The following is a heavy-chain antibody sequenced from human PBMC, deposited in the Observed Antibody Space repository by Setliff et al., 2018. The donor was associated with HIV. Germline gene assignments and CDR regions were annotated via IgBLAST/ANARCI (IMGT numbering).Heavy chain of an antibody. D-gene: IGHD3-10*01. CDR1: GFIFSNYR. CDR3: ARGLNYYGSGSYLPLGY. J-gene: IGHJ4*02. CDR2: IDHSGST. Sequence: GSLRLSCVGSGFIFSNYRMNWVRQPPGKGLEWIGEIDHSGSTKYHASLKSRVTISIDTSKNQISLKLSSVTAADTAVYYCARGLNYYGSGSYLPLGYWGQGTLVTVSS. V-gene: IGHV4-34*01.